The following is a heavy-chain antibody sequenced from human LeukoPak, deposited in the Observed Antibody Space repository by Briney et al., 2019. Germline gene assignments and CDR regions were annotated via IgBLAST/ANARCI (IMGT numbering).Heavy chain of an antibody. Sequence: GGSLRLSCAASGFTFSSYNMNWVRQAPGKGLEWVSALSDSGDATYYADSVKGRFTISRDNSKNTLFLQMNSLRAEDTAVYYCAKGNGGSPWYPFDCWGQGTLVTVS. V-gene: IGHV3-23*01. CDR3: AKGNGGSPWYPFDC. CDR1: GFTFSSYN. D-gene: IGHD3-16*01. CDR2: LSDSGDAT. J-gene: IGHJ4*02.